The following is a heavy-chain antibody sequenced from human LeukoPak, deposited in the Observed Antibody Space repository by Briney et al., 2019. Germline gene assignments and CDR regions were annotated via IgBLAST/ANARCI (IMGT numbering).Heavy chain of an antibody. Sequence: ASVKVSCKVSGYTLTELSMHWVRQAPGKGLEWMGGFDPEDGETIYAQKFQGRVTMTEDTSADTAYMELSRVRSEDTAVYYCATGWYYGSGSYYYWGEGTLVTVSS. D-gene: IGHD3-10*01. V-gene: IGHV1-24*01. CDR1: GYTLTELS. J-gene: IGHJ4*02. CDR2: FDPEDGET. CDR3: ATGWYYGSGSYYY.